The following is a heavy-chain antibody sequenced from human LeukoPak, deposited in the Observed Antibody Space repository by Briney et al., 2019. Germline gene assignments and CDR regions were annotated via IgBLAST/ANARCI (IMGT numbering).Heavy chain of an antibody. V-gene: IGHV3-7*01. J-gene: IGHJ4*02. Sequence: PGGSLRLSCAASGFIFSSYWMSWVRQAPGKGLEWVANIKQDGSERFHVDSVKGRFTISRDNAKNSLYLQMNSLRAEDTAVYYCAKDRSPGAVAGTWAENWGQGTLVTVSS. CDR2: IKQDGSER. D-gene: IGHD6-19*01. CDR1: GFIFSSYW. CDR3: AKDRSPGAVAGTWAEN.